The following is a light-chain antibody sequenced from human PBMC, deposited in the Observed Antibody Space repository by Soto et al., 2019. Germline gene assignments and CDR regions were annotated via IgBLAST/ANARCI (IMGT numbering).Light chain of an antibody. CDR2: GAS. CDR1: QSVAIN. CDR3: QQYGSSPRYT. J-gene: IGKJ2*01. V-gene: IGKV3-15*01. Sequence: ETVMTQSPVTLSVSPGERATLSCRASQSVAINLAWYQQRPGQAPRLLIYGASTRATGIPARFSGSGSGTEFTLTISSLQSEDFAVYYCQQYGSSPRYTFGQGTKLEIK.